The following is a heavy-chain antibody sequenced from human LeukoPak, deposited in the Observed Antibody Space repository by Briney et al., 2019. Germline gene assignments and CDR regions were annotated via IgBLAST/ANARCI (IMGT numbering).Heavy chain of an antibody. Sequence: SETLSPTCAVYGGSFRGYYWSWIRQPPGKGLEWIGEINHSGSTNYNPSLKSRVTISVDTSKNQFSLKLSSVTAADTAVYYCAREGVVGAYGHFDYWGQGTLVTVSS. CDR1: GGSFRGYY. V-gene: IGHV4-34*01. D-gene: IGHD2-15*01. CDR2: INHSGST. J-gene: IGHJ4*02. CDR3: AREGVVGAYGHFDY.